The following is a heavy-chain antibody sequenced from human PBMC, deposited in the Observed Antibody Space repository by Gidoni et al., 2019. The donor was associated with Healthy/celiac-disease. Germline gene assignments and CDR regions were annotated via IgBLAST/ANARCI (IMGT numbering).Heavy chain of an antibody. CDR1: GYTFNSYY. Sequence: VQLVQSGAAVKKLGASVEVSCKASGYTFNSYYMHWVRQAPGQGLEWMGIINPSGGSTSYAQKFQGRVTMTRDTSTSTVYMELSSLRSEDTAVYYCASFMGGAYAFDIWGQGTMVTVSS. D-gene: IGHD1-26*01. J-gene: IGHJ3*02. CDR3: ASFMGGAYAFDI. CDR2: INPSGGST. V-gene: IGHV1-46*02.